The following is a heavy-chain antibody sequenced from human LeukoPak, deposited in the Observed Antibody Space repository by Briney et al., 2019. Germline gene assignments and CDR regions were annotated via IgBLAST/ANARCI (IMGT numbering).Heavy chain of an antibody. V-gene: IGHV3-23*01. CDR2: VSGSGAGT. J-gene: IGHJ4*02. Sequence: GGSLRLSCAASGFTFSSYAMGWVRQAPGKGLEWVSGVSGSGAGTFYADSVRGRFTISRDDSKNTLYLQMNSLRAEDTAVYYCARGNGDYYFDYWGQGTLVTVSS. CDR1: GFTFSSYA. D-gene: IGHD3-10*01. CDR3: ARGNGDYYFDY.